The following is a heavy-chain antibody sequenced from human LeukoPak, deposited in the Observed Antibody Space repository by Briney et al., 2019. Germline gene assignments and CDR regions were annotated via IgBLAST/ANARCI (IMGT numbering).Heavy chain of an antibody. CDR2: IYYSGST. CDR1: GDSISSYY. CDR3: ARLPFYDSSGY. D-gene: IGHD3-22*01. V-gene: IGHV4-59*08. J-gene: IGHJ4*02. Sequence: SETLSLTCTVSGDSISSYYWSWIRQTPGKGLEWIGYIYYSGSTNYNPSLKSRVTISVDTSKNQFSLKLSSVTAADTAVYYCARLPFYDSSGYWGQGTLVTVSS.